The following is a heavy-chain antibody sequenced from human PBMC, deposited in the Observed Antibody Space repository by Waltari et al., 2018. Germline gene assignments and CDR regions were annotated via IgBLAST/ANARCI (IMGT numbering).Heavy chain of an antibody. V-gene: IGHV1-2*06. Sequence: QVQLVQSGAEVKKPGASVKVSCKASGYTFTGYYLHWVRQAPGQGLEWMGRINPTSGGTNYAQNFQGRVTMTRDTSISTAYMELSRLRSDDTAVYYCAREGVAVAGDAFDIWGQGTMVTVSS. CDR2: INPTSGGT. D-gene: IGHD6-19*01. CDR1: GYTFTGYY. CDR3: AREGVAVAGDAFDI. J-gene: IGHJ3*02.